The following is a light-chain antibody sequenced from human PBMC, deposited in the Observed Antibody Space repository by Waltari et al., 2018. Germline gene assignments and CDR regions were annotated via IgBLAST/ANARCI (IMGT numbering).Light chain of an antibody. CDR2: GAS. Sequence: EIVMTQSPATLSVSPGERATLSCRASPIVSSNLAWYQQKPGQAPRLLIYGASTRATDIPARFSGSGSGTEFTLTISSLQSEDFAVYYCQQYNNWPPWTFGQGTKVEIK. CDR1: PIVSSN. CDR3: QQYNNWPPWT. J-gene: IGKJ1*01. V-gene: IGKV3-15*01.